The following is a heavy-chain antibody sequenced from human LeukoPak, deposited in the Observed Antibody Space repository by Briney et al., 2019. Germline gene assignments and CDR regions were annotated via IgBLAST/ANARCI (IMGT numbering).Heavy chain of an antibody. CDR1: GFTFSNYW. J-gene: IGHJ4*02. D-gene: IGHD6-19*01. V-gene: IGHV3-21*03. CDR2: ISKSSTYI. Sequence: GGSLRLSCEASGFTFSNYWMTWVRQAPGKGLEWVSAISKSSTYIHYADSVKGRFTISRDNTKNSLYLQMNSLRAEDTGDYYCDGGTGWVSNLGGGQGTLVIVSS. CDR3: DGGTGWVSNLG.